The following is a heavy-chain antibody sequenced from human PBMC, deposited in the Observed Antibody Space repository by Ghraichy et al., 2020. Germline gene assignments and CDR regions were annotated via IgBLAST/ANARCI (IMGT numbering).Heavy chain of an antibody. CDR1: GGSFSDYY. D-gene: IGHD2-2*01. J-gene: IGHJ5*02. CDR3: ARGRLQYQARVLDWFDP. Sequence: SETLSLTCAVYGGSFSDYYWSWIRQPPGKGLEWIGEISHSGSTNYNPSLESRVTISVDTSKNQFSLKLTSVTAADTAVYYCARGRLQYQARVLDWFDPWGQGTLVTVSS. V-gene: IGHV4-34*01. CDR2: ISHSGST.